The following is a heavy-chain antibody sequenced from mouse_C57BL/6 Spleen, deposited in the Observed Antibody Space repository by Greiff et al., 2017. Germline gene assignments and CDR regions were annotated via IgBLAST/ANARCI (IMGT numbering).Heavy chain of an antibody. J-gene: IGHJ4*01. CDR3: VYDPYAMDY. CDR1: GYAFSSYW. D-gene: IGHD2-3*01. Sequence: VMLVESGAELVKPGASVKISCKASGYAFSSYWMNWVKQRPGKGLEWIGQIYPGDGDTNYNGKFKGKATLTADKSSSTAYMQLSSLTSEDSAVYFCVYDPYAMDYWGQGTSVTVAS. CDR2: IYPGDGDT. V-gene: IGHV1-80*01.